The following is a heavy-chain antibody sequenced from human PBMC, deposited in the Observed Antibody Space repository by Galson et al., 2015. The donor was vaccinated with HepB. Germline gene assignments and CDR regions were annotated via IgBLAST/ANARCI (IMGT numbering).Heavy chain of an antibody. D-gene: IGHD4-17*01. CDR3: ARGIYGAFDF. Sequence: SLRLSCAASGFTFSSYAMIWVRQAAGKGPEWLSESSSSGTKTYYADSVKGPHTVSRDNSKSMLYLQMNTLRAGDTALYYCARGIYGAFDFWGQGALVTVSS. CDR1: GFTFSSYA. CDR2: SSSSGTKT. J-gene: IGHJ4*03. V-gene: IGHV3-23*01.